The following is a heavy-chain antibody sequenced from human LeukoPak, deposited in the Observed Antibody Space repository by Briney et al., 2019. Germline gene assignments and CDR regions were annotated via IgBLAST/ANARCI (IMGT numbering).Heavy chain of an antibody. J-gene: IGHJ4*02. CDR3: ARVLTGTTSDY. Sequence: SETLSLTCTVSGGSISSYYWSWIRQPPGKGLEWIGYIYYSGSTNYNPSLKSRVTISVDTSRSQFSLKLSSVTAADTAVYYCARVLTGTTSDYWGQGTLVTVSS. CDR2: IYYSGST. CDR1: GGSISSYY. D-gene: IGHD1-20*01. V-gene: IGHV4-59*01.